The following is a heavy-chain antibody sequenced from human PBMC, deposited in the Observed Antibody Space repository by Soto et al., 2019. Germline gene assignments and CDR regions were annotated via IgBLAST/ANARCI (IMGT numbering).Heavy chain of an antibody. Sequence: GGSLRLSCAASGFTFSSYWMSWVRQSPGKGLEWVANIKQDGSEKYYVDSVKGRFTISRDNAKNSLYLQMNSLRTEDTAVYYCTRSTTITDAPRHFDYWGQGTLVTGSA. D-gene: IGHD3-9*01. CDR1: GFTFSSYW. CDR2: IKQDGSEK. V-gene: IGHV3-7*01. CDR3: TRSTTITDAPRHFDY. J-gene: IGHJ4*02.